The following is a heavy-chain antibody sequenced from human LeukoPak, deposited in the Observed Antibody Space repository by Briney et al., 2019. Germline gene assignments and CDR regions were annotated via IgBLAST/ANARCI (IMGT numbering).Heavy chain of an antibody. CDR2: IRYDGSNN. J-gene: IGHJ6*03. V-gene: IGHV3-30*02. D-gene: IGHD6-6*01. CDR1: GFTFSSYG. Sequence: PGGSLRLSCAASGFTFSSYGMHWVRQAPGKGLEWVAFIRYDGSNNYYADYVKGRFTISRDNSKNTLYLQMNSLRAEDTAVYYCAKLYEQLAYYYYYYMDVWGKGTTVTVSS. CDR3: AKLYEQLAYYYYYYMDV.